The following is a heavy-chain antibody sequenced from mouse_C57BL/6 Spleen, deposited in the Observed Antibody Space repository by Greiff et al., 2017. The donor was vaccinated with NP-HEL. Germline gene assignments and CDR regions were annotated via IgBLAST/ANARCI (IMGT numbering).Heavy chain of an antibody. CDR1: GYTFTSYW. Sequence: QVQLQQPGAELVKPGASVKLSCKASGYTFTSYWMHWVKQRPGQGLEWIGEIYPRSGNTYYNEKFKGKATLTADKSSSTAYMELRSLTSEDSAVYFCARTYGSSPFDYWGQGTTLTVSS. V-gene: IGHV1-64*01. J-gene: IGHJ2*01. CDR3: ARTYGSSPFDY. CDR2: IYPRSGNT. D-gene: IGHD1-1*01.